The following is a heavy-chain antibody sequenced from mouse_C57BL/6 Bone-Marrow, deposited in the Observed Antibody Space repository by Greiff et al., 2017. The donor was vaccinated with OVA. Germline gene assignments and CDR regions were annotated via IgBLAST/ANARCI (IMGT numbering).Heavy chain of an antibody. V-gene: IGHV5-9-1*02. J-gene: IGHJ4*01. CDR1: GFTFSSYA. CDR3: TREDDYLYYYAMDY. CDR2: ISSGGDYI. D-gene: IGHD2-4*01. Sequence: EVKLMESGEGLVKPGGSLKLSCAASGFTFSSYAMSWVRQTPEKRLEWVAYISSGGDYIYYADTVKGRFTISRDNARNTLYLQMSSLKSEDTAMYYCTREDDYLYYYAMDYWGQGTSVTVSS.